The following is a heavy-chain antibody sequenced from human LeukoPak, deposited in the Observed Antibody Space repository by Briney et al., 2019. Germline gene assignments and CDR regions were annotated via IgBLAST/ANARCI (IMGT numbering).Heavy chain of an antibody. CDR1: GGSFNDYY. CDR3: ARDQASAASYYFDY. V-gene: IGHV4-34*01. J-gene: IGHJ4*02. CDR2: INHRGRT. D-gene: IGHD6-13*01. Sequence: PSETLSLTSAVYGGSFNDYYWTWIRQSPGKGLELIGQINHRGRTNYNPSLKSRVTISVDTSKNQFSLRLVSVTAADTAMYFCARDQASAASYYFDYWGQGTLVTDSS.